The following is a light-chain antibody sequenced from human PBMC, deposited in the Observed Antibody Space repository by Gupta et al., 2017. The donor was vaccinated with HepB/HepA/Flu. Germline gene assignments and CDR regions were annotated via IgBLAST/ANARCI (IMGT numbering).Light chain of an antibody. CDR3: EALDYIRSGSWV. V-gene: IGLV1-47*01. CDR2: RNN. J-gene: IGLJ3*02. Sequence: SVLPQPPSAYGPPGQRATIPCSGFSSNTGTTYFYCNQQHPEPAPNPLTYRNNTRPRGVADRVSGSNSGPSATVAISGMRAEAEDEYFCEALDYIRSGSWVFGGGTKLTVL. CDR1: SSNTGTTY.